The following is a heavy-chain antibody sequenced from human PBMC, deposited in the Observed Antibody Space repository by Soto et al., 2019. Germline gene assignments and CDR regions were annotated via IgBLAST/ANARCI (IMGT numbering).Heavy chain of an antibody. CDR3: ARDVAYNRQDD. D-gene: IGHD1-20*01. V-gene: IGHV3-7*04. CDR1: GFTFSSFW. J-gene: IGHJ4*02. Sequence: GGSLRLSCAASGFTFSSFWMAWVRQAPGKGLEWLANIKEDGSMAYYLDSVKGRFTISRDNAKNSLFLQMNSLRADDTAVYYCARDVAYNRQDDWGLRTLVTVSS. CDR2: IKEDGSMA.